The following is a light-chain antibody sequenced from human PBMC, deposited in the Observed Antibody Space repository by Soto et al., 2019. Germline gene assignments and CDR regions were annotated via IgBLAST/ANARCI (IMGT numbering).Light chain of an antibody. V-gene: IGKV1-5*03. CDR1: QTISTW. J-gene: IGKJ1*01. CDR2: KAS. Sequence: DIQMAQSPSTLSANVGDRISITCRASQTISTWLAWYQQKPGKAPKLLIYKASSLESGVPLRFSGSGSGTEFTLTISSLQPDDFASYYCQQYKSYSWTFGQGTKVDIK. CDR3: QQYKSYSWT.